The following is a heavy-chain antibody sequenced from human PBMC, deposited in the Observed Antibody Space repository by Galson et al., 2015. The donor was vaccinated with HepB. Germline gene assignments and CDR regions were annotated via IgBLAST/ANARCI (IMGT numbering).Heavy chain of an antibody. Sequence: QSGAEVKKPGESLRISCKGSGYSFTSYWISWVRQMPGKGLEWMGRIDPSDSYTNYSPSFQGHVTISADQSISTDYLQWSSLKASDTAMYYCARHFSYDLHNPYYYDDGMDVWGQGTTVTVSS. CDR2: IDPSDSYT. CDR1: GYSFTSYW. J-gene: IGHJ6*02. CDR3: ARHFSYDLHNPYYYDDGMDV. V-gene: IGHV5-10-1*01. D-gene: IGHD5-12*01.